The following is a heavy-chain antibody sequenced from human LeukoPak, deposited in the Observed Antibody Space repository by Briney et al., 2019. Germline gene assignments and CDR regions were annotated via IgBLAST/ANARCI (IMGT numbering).Heavy chain of an antibody. CDR3: ARTPSDYDSSGYYRRPTYYFDY. Sequence: SQTLSLTCAISGDSVSSNSAAWHWTRQSPSRGLEWLARTYYRSKWYNDYAVSVKSRITINPDTSKNQFSLQLNSVTPEDTAVYYCARTPSDYDSSGYYRRPTYYFDYWGQGTLVTVSS. CDR1: GDSVSSNSAA. J-gene: IGHJ4*02. CDR2: TYYRSKWYN. D-gene: IGHD3-22*01. V-gene: IGHV6-1*01.